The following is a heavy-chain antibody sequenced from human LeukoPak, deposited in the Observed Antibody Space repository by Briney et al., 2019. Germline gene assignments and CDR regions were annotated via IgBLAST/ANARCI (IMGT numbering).Heavy chain of an antibody. CDR2: ISGSGGST. Sequence: GGSLRLSCAASVFTFSSYAMSWVRQAPGKGLDGVSAISGSGGSTYYADSVKGRFTISRGNSKNTLYLQMNSLRAEDTAVYYCAKCMGDGGNYYFDYWGQGTLVTVSS. J-gene: IGHJ4*02. CDR3: AKCMGDGGNYYFDY. D-gene: IGHD4-23*01. CDR1: VFTFSSYA. V-gene: IGHV3-23*01.